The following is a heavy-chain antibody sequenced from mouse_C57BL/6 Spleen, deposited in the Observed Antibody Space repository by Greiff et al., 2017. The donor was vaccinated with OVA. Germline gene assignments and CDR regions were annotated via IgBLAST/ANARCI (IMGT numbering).Heavy chain of an antibody. CDR1: GYTFTSCG. J-gene: IGHJ4*01. D-gene: IGHD4-1*02. CDR3: APTGTGGYAMAY. V-gene: IGHV1-81*01. Sequence: QVQLQQSGAVLARPGASVKLFCKASGYTFTSCGISWVKQRTGPGLEWIVEMYPRSGNPYCSEKFKGKATLTADKSSSTAYMELRRLRSEDSAVYFCAPTGTGGYAMAYWGQGTSVTVSA. CDR2: MYPRSGNP.